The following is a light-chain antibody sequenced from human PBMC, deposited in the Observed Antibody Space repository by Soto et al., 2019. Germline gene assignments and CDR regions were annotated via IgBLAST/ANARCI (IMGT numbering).Light chain of an antibody. CDR1: QSISNW. CDR2: DVS. V-gene: IGKV1-5*01. CDR3: QQYNSFWT. Sequence: DTQMTQSPSTLSASVGDRVTITCRASQSISNWLAWYQQKPGKAPKLLIYDVSSLESGVPSRFSGSGSGTEFTLTINSLQPDDSATYYCQQYNSFWTFGQGTKVEIK. J-gene: IGKJ1*01.